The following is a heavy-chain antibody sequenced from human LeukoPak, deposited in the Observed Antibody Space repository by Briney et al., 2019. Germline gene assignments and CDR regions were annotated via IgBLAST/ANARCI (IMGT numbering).Heavy chain of an antibody. V-gene: IGHV4-59*01. CDR3: ARGSGYYARGFDY. CDR2: IYYSGST. Sequence: SETLSLTCTVSGGSISSYYWSWIRQPPGKGLEWIGYIYYSGSTNYNPSLKSRVTISVDTSKNQFSLKLSSVTAADTAVYYCARGSGYYARGFDYWGQGTLVTVSS. J-gene: IGHJ4*02. CDR1: GGSISSYY. D-gene: IGHD3-22*01.